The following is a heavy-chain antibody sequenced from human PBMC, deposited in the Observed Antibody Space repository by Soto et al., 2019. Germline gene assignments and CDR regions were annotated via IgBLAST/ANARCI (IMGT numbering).Heavy chain of an antibody. CDR3: ANAQLARYYYYGMDV. Sequence: PGGSLRLSCAASGFTFSSYAMSWVRQAPGKGLEWVSAISGSGGSTYYADSVKGRFTISRDNSKNTLYLQMNSLRAEDTAVYYFANAQLARYYYYGMDVWGQGTTVTVSS. V-gene: IGHV3-23*01. CDR1: GFTFSSYA. D-gene: IGHD6-13*01. CDR2: ISGSGGST. J-gene: IGHJ6*02.